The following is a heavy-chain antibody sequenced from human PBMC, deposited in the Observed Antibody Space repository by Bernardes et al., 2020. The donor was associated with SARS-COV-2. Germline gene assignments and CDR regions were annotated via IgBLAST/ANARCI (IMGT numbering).Heavy chain of an antibody. CDR1: VGSISSGGYY. D-gene: IGHD4-17*01. J-gene: IGHJ6*02. CDR3: ARGEGDENYGDYDNGMDV. CDR2: IHNSGST. V-gene: IGHV4-31*01. Sequence: TLSLTCTVTVGSISSGGYYWSWIRQQPGKGLEWIGDIHNSGSTYYNPSLRSLVTIAVDKSKNQFSLKMSSLTAADTAVYYCARGEGDENYGDYDNGMDVWGPGTTVTVSS.